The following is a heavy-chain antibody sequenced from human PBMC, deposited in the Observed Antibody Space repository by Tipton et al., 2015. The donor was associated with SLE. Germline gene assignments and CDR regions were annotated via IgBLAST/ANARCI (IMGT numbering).Heavy chain of an antibody. J-gene: IGHJ6*02. V-gene: IGHV3-23*03. CDR2: IYSGEAT. CDR1: GFTFTSYV. Sequence: SLRLSCAASGFTFTSYVINWVRQAPGKGLEWVSVIYSGEATYYAVPVKGRFTMSRDNYKNTVYLQMNSLRVEGTAIYYCAKGVTVASLHGMDVWGQGTTVTVSS. CDR3: AKGVTVASLHGMDV. D-gene: IGHD2-21*02.